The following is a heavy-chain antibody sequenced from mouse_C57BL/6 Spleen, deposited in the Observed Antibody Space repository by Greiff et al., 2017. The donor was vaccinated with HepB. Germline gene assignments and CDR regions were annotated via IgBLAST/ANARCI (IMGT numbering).Heavy chain of an antibody. Sequence: QVQLQQPGAELVRPGSSVKLSCKASGYTFTSYWMHWVKQRPIQGLEWIGNIDPSDSETHYNQKFKDKATLTVDKSSSTAYMQLSSLTSEDSAVYYCARMIFQLCPNRASLFAYWGQGTLVTVSA. D-gene: IGHD3-3*01. CDR3: ARMIFQLCPNRASLFAY. CDR2: IDPSDSET. J-gene: IGHJ3*01. CDR1: GYTFTSYW. V-gene: IGHV1-52*01.